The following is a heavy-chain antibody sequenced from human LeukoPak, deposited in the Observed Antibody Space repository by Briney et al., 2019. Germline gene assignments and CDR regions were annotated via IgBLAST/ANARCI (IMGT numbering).Heavy chain of an antibody. V-gene: IGHV1-69*05. CDR1: GGTFSSYA. Sequence: ASVKVSCKASGGTFSSYAISWVRQAPGQGLEWMGGIIPIFGTANYAQKFQGRVTITTDESTSTAYMELSSLRSEDTAVYYCARGTYDGKEWNLDYYYYYMDVWGKGTTVTVSS. D-gene: IGHD2-8*01. CDR3: ARGTYDGKEWNLDYYYYYMDV. CDR2: IIPIFGTA. J-gene: IGHJ6*03.